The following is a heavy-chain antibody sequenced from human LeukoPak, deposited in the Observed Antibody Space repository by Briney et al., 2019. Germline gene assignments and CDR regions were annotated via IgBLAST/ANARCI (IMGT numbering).Heavy chain of an antibody. Sequence: SETLSLTCSVSGGSISSRNYYWGWIRQPPGKGLEWIGSIHYSGSTYYNPSLKSRVTISVDTSKNQFSLKLSSVTATDTAVYYCAKPYYYDSSGHFDLWGRGTLVTVSS. CDR2: IHYSGST. D-gene: IGHD3-22*01. CDR1: GGSISSRNYY. J-gene: IGHJ2*01. CDR3: AKPYYYDSSGHFDL. V-gene: IGHV4-39*01.